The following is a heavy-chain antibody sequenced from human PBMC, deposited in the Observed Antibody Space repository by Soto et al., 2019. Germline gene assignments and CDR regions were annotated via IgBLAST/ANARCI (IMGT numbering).Heavy chain of an antibody. CDR3: ARAEDVLDAFDI. J-gene: IGHJ3*02. V-gene: IGHV4-59*01. CDR1: GGSISSYY. CDR2: IYYSGST. Sequence: SGTLSLTCTVSGGSISSYYWSWIRQPPGKGLEWIGYIYYSGSTNYNPSLKSRVTISVDTSKNQFSLKLSSVTAADTAVYYCARAEDVLDAFDIWGQGTMVTVSS.